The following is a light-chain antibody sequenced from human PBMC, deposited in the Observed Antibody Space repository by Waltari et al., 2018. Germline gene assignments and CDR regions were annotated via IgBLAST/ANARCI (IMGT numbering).Light chain of an antibody. CDR3: QQTHRLLGT. J-gene: IGKJ1*01. V-gene: IGKV1-39*01. Sequence: DIQMTQTPSPPSTFVGDKVTITCRASESASTYLNWYQQKPGRAPRILIYATYTLHNGVPSRFSGSGSATEFALTISNLQPEDFATFYGQQTHRLLGTFGHGTKVEIK. CDR1: ESASTY. CDR2: ATY.